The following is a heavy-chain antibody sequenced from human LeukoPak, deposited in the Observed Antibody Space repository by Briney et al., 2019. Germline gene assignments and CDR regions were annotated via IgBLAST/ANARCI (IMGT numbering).Heavy chain of an antibody. CDR1: GFTFSSYA. V-gene: IGHV3-23*01. Sequence: GGSLRLSCAASGFTFSSYAMSWVRQAPGKGLEWVSAISGSGGSTYYADSVKGRFTISRDNSKNTLYLQMNSLRAEDTAVYYCAKGRYYDSSGYYDYWGQGTLVTVSS. D-gene: IGHD3-22*01. CDR3: AKGRYYDSSGYYDY. J-gene: IGHJ4*02. CDR2: ISGSGGST.